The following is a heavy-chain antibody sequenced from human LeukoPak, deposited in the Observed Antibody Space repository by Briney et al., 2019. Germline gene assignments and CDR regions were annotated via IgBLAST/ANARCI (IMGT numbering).Heavy chain of an antibody. V-gene: IGHV3-23*01. J-gene: IGHJ5*02. D-gene: IGHD6-6*01. CDR3: AKVGPTTYSSSPSDP. Sequence: XRLSXXXSGXTXXSYAMSWVRQAPGKGLEWVSAISGSGGSTYYADSVKGRFTNSRDNSKNTLYLQMNSLRAEDTAVYYCAKVGPTTYSSSPSDPWGQGTLVTVSS. CDR1: GXTXXSYA. CDR2: ISGSGGST.